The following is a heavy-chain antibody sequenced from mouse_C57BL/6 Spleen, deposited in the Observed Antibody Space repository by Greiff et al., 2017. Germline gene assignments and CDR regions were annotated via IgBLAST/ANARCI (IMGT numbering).Heavy chain of an antibody. CDR1: GYTFTSYW. Sequence: VQRVESGAELAKPGASVKLSCKASGYTFTSYWMHWVKQRPGQGLEWIGYLNPSSGYTKSNQKFKDKATLTADKSSSTAYMQLSSLTYEDSAVYYCATPDYGDAMDDWGQGTSVTVSS. D-gene: IGHD2-4*01. CDR2: LNPSSGYT. V-gene: IGHV1-7*01. J-gene: IGHJ4*01. CDR3: ATPDYGDAMDD.